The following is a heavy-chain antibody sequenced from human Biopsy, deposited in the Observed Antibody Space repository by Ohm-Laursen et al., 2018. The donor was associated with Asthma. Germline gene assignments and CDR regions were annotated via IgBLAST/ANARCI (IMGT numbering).Heavy chain of an antibody. CDR3: ASNFPKDYVRYNFQF. CDR2: HDHEEGGT. J-gene: IGHJ4*02. CDR1: GYSLTDLS. V-gene: IGHV1-24*01. D-gene: IGHD4-17*01. Sequence: SVKCSCKISGYSLTDLSMHWVRQAPGQGLEWMGGHDHEEGGTVNARRFQGRVTMTEDTSTDTAYMELSSLSSDDTAVYYCASNFPKDYVRYNFQFWGQGTLVTVSS.